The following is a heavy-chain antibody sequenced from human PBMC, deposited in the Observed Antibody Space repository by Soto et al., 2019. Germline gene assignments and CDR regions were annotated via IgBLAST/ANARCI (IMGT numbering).Heavy chain of an antibody. CDR3: AKVGRYFDCVDY. V-gene: IGHV3-23*01. Sequence: EVQLLESGGGLVQPGGSLRLSCAASGFTFSSHAMSWVRQAPGKGLEWVSAISGSGGSTYYADSVKGRFTISRDNSKNTLYLQMNSLRAEDTAVYYCAKVGRYFDCVDYWGQGTLVTVSS. J-gene: IGHJ4*02. CDR1: GFTFSSHA. D-gene: IGHD3-9*01. CDR2: ISGSGGST.